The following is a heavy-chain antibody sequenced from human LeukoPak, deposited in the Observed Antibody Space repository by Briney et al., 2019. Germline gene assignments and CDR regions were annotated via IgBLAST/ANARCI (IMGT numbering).Heavy chain of an antibody. V-gene: IGHV3-7*01. CDR2: IKRDGSER. Sequence: GGSLRLSCVASGLTFSSYWMHWVRHVPGKGLKCVASIKRDGSERYYVDSVKGRFTISRDNTKNSLYLHMSDLRPEDTALYYCASLSGFYQSYWGQGTLVTVSS. CDR1: GLTFSSYW. CDR3: ASLSGFYQSY. D-gene: IGHD3-22*01. J-gene: IGHJ4*02.